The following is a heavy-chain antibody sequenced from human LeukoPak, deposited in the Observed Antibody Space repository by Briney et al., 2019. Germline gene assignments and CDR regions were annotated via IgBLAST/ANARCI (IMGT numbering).Heavy chain of an antibody. D-gene: IGHD2-15*01. V-gene: IGHV4-30-4*01. Sequence: SETLSLTCTVSGGSISSGDYYWSWIRQPPGKGLEWIGYIYYSGSTYYNPYLKSRVTISVDTSKNQFSLKLSSVTAADTAVYYCARDHCSGGSCYDYYYYYGMDVWGQGTTVTVSS. J-gene: IGHJ6*02. CDR1: GGSISSGDYY. CDR3: ARDHCSGGSCYDYYYYYGMDV. CDR2: IYYSGST.